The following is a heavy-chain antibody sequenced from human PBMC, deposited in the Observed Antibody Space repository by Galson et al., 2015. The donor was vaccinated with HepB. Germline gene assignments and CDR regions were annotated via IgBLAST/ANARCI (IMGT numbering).Heavy chain of an antibody. D-gene: IGHD3-10*01. Sequence: PALVKPTQTLTLPCTFSGFSLTTSGMCVTWIRQPPGKALEWLARIDWDDDKYYRTSLKTRLTISKDTSKNQVVLTMTNMDPVDTATYYCARIHSGGYASGSYGFDYWGQGTLVTVSS. V-gene: IGHV2-70*11. J-gene: IGHJ4*02. CDR2: IDWDDDK. CDR1: GFSLTTSGMC. CDR3: ARIHSGGYASGSYGFDY.